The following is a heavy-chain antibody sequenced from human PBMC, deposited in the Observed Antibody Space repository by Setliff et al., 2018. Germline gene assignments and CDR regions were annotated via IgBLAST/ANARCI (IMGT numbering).Heavy chain of an antibody. CDR2: IYHSGSA. CDR1: GDSISNGDYF. D-gene: IGHD1-26*01. Sequence: SETLSLTCTVSGDSISNGDYFWSWIRQPPGKGLEWIAYIYHSGSAYYNPSLKSRVTMSVDTSKNQFSLHLTSVTAADTAVYYCAREVGTSTSSDAFDVWGQGMMVTVS. CDR3: AREVGTSTSSDAFDV. J-gene: IGHJ3*01. V-gene: IGHV4-30-4*08.